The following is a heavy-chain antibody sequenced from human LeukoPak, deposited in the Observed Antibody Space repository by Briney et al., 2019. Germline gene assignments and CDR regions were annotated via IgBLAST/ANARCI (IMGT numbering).Heavy chain of an antibody. Sequence: GGSLRLSCAASGFSFSSYGMHWVRQAPGKWLEWVAVIWYDGTNKYYADSVKGRFTISRDNSKNTLYLQMNSLRAEDTAVYSCARDQRGFSYSKYYFDYWGQGTLVTVSS. CDR2: IWYDGTNK. V-gene: IGHV3-33*01. CDR3: ARDQRGFSYSKYYFDY. J-gene: IGHJ4*02. CDR1: GFSFSSYG. D-gene: IGHD5-18*01.